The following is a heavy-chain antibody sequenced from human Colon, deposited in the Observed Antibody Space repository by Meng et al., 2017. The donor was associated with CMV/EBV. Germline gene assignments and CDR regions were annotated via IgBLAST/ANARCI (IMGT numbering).Heavy chain of an antibody. D-gene: IGHD2-2*01. CDR3: ARDYALRRFDY. CDR2: IYYSGNT. J-gene: IGHJ4*02. Sequence: SETLSLTCTVSGGSVSSGSYYWSWIRQPPGKGLEWIGYIYYSGNTNYNPSLKSRATISVDMARNQLSLKLTAVTAADTAVYYCARDYALRRFDYWGQGTLVTVSS. V-gene: IGHV4-61*01. CDR1: GGSVSSGSYY.